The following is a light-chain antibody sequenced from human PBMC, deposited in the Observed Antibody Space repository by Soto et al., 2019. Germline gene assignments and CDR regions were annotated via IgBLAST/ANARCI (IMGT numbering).Light chain of an antibody. J-gene: IGKJ3*01. V-gene: IGKV1-5*03. CDR2: RAS. CDR3: QHNDIYSGT. CDR1: QSINSW. Sequence: DIQMTQSPSTLSASVGDRVTITCRASQSINSWLAWYQQKPGKAPKLLIYRASTLEGGVPSRFRGCGSWTEFILTFKSLQPNDFSTYYCQHNDIYSGTFGPWTKVDIK.